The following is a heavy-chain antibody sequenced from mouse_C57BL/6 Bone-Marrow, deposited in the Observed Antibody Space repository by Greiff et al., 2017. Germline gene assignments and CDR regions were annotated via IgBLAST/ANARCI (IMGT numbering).Heavy chain of an antibody. CDR3: AISYDYDNY. V-gene: IGHV1-69*01. J-gene: IGHJ2*01. CDR2: IDPSDSYT. D-gene: IGHD2-4*01. CDR1: GYTFTSYW. Sequence: QVQLQQPGAELVMPGASVKLSCKASGYTFTSYWMHWVKQRPGQGLEWIGEIDPSDSYTNYNQTFKGKSTLTVDKSSITAYMQLSSLTSEDSAVYYCAISYDYDNYWGQGTTLTVSS.